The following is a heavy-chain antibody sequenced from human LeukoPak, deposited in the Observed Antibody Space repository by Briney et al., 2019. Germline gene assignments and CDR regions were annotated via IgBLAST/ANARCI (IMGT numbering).Heavy chain of an antibody. CDR2: ISGSGGST. Sequence: PGGSLRLSCAASGFTFSSYAMTWVRQAPGKGLEWVSAISGSGGSTYYADSVEGRFTISRDNSKNTLYLQMNSLRAEDTAVYYCAKAGVVGCSGGSCYAPDYWGQGTLVTVSS. V-gene: IGHV3-23*01. CDR1: GFTFSSYA. J-gene: IGHJ4*02. D-gene: IGHD2-15*01. CDR3: AKAGVVGCSGGSCYAPDY.